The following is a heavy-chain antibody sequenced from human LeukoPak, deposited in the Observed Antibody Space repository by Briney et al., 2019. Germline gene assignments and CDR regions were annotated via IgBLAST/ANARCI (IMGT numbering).Heavy chain of an antibody. CDR1: GGTFSSYA. CDR3: ARARRIAAAGTPDAFDI. D-gene: IGHD6-13*01. J-gene: IGHJ3*02. Sequence: SSXXVSCKASGGTFSSYAISWVRQAPGQGLEWMGRIIPIFGTANYAQKFQGRGTITTDEYTRTAYMELSSLRSEDTAVYYCARARRIAAAGTPDAFDIWGQGTMVTVSS. CDR2: IIPIFGTA. V-gene: IGHV1-69*05.